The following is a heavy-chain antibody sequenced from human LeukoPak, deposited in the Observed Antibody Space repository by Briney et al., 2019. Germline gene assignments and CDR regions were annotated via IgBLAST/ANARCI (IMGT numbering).Heavy chain of an antibody. D-gene: IGHD5-18*01. Sequence: GGSLRLSCAASGFTFSSYEMNWVRQAPGKGLEWVSYISSSGSTIYHADSVKGRFTISRDNAKNSLYLQMNSLRAEDTAVYYCASSSIQLWCFNYWGQGTLVTVSS. J-gene: IGHJ4*02. V-gene: IGHV3-48*03. CDR3: ASSSIQLWCFNY. CDR2: ISSSGSTI. CDR1: GFTFSSYE.